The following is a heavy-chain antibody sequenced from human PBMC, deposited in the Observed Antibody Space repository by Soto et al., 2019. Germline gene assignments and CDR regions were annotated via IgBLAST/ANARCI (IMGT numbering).Heavy chain of an antibody. CDR2: FSGYNVDT. J-gene: IGHJ5*02. V-gene: IGHV1-18*04. CDR1: GYSFSSYG. CDR3: ARDRLPGTGYSDFWGAGSRWFDP. Sequence: QIQLVQSGREVRQPGASVRLSCKTTGYSFSSYGITWLRQAPGQGLEWMGWFSGYNVDTNYAQKFQGRLTMTTDTVTTTAHMDQASLTPDDTAVYFCARDRLPGTGYSDFWGAGSRWFDPWGQGTLVAVSS. D-gene: IGHD3-3*01.